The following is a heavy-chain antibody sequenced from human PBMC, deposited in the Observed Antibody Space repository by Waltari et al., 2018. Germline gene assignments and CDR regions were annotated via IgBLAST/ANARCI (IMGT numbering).Heavy chain of an antibody. D-gene: IGHD3-3*01. CDR1: GFTFSSSG. CDR3: AKDLDFPY. CDR2: IRYDGSNK. Sequence: QVQLVESGGGVVEPGGSLRLACAAAGFTFSSSGRHWVRQAPGKGLEWVAFIRYDGSNKYYADSVKGRFTISRDNSKNTLYLQMNSLRAEDTAVYYCAKDLDFPYWGQGTLVTVSS. V-gene: IGHV3-30*02. J-gene: IGHJ4*02.